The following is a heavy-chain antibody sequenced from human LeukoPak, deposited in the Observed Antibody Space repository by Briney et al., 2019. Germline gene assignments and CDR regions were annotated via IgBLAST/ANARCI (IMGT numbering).Heavy chain of an antibody. D-gene: IGHD5-18*01. CDR3: ARGRDSWIQLDY. Sequence: PGGSLRLSCAASGFTFSLYSMAWVRQAPGKGLEWVSSISSAGSYTYYADPVKGRFTISRDNAKNSLYLQMNSLNVDDTAVYYCARGRDSWIQLDYWGQGTLVTVSS. V-gene: IGHV3-21*04. CDR1: GFTFSLYS. CDR2: ISSAGSYT. J-gene: IGHJ4*02.